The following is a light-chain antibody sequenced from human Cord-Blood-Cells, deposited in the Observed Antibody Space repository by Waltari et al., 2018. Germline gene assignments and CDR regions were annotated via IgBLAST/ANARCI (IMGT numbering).Light chain of an antibody. CDR1: QSISSY. CDR3: QQSYSTPFT. Sequence: DIQMTQSPRFRTASVGESGTMTCRTSQSISSYLNWYQQQTGKAPKLLIYAASSLQSGVPSRFSGSGSGTDFTLTISSLQPEDFATYYCQQSYSTPFTFGPGTKVDIK. V-gene: IGKV1-39*01. J-gene: IGKJ3*01. CDR2: AAS.